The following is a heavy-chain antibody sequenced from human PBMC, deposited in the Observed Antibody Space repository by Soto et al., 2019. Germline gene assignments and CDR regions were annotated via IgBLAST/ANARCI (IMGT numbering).Heavy chain of an antibody. V-gene: IGHV3-7*01. CDR3: ARVSGDYYDSSGYYYYCYGMDV. Sequence: GGSLRLSCAASGFTFSSYWMSWVRQAPGKGLEWVANIKQDGSEKYYVDSVKGRFTISRDNAKNSLYLQMNGLRAEDTAVYYCARVSGDYYDSSGYYYYCYGMDVWGQGTTVTVSS. J-gene: IGHJ6*02. D-gene: IGHD3-22*01. CDR1: GFTFSSYW. CDR2: IKQDGSEK.